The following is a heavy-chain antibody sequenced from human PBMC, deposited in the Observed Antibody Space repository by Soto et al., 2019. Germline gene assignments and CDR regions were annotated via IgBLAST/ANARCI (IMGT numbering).Heavy chain of an antibody. CDR3: ARDGVASFDSSGYYPLHAFDI. Sequence: PGGSLRFSCAASGFTFGSYAMHWVRQAPGKGLEWVAVISYDGSNKYYADSVKGRFTISRDNSKNTLYLQMNSLRAEDTAVYYCARDGVASFDSSGYYPLHAFDIWGQGTMVTVSS. CDR2: ISYDGSNK. J-gene: IGHJ3*02. CDR1: GFTFGSYA. D-gene: IGHD3-22*01. V-gene: IGHV3-30-3*01.